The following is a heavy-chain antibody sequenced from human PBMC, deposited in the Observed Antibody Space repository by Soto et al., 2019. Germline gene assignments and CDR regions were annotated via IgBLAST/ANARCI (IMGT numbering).Heavy chain of an antibody. CDR3: ARRGGYHSKGWYFDL. Sequence: QLQLQESGPGLVKPSETLSLTCTVSGGSISSSSYYWGWIRQPPGKGLEWIGSIYYSGSTYYNPSLKSRVTRSVDTSKNQFSLKLSSVTAADTAVYSCARRGGYHSKGWYFDLWGRGTLVTVSS. J-gene: IGHJ2*01. CDR1: GGSISSSSYY. V-gene: IGHV4-39*01. D-gene: IGHD5-12*01. CDR2: IYYSGST.